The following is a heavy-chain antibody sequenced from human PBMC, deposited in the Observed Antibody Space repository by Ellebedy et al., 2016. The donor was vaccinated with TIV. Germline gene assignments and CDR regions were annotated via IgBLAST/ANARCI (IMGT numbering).Heavy chain of an antibody. CDR1: ESSFRIYW. CDR3: VTERTAWPSAFSYFVN. Sequence: GGSLRLXXAASESSFRIYWMSWVRQAPGKGLEWVANIKQDGSERHYVDSVRDRFTISRDNAKNSLYLQLDSLRDEDTAVYYCVTERTAWPSAFSYFVNWGQGTLVTVSS. V-gene: IGHV3-7*01. J-gene: IGHJ4*02. D-gene: IGHD3-3*02. CDR2: IKQDGSER.